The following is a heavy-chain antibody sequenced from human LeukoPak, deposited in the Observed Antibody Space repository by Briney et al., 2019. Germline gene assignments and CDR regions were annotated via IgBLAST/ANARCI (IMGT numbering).Heavy chain of an antibody. CDR1: GFTFSSYS. V-gene: IGHV3-48*04. D-gene: IGHD6-13*01. CDR3: AREGIAAAVGPDY. CDR2: ISSSSSTI. Sequence: PGGSLRLSCAAYGFTFSSYSMNWVRQAPGKGLEWVSYISSSSSTIYYADSVKGRFTISRDNAKNSLYLQMNSLRAEDTAVYYCAREGIAAAVGPDYWGQGTLVTVSS. J-gene: IGHJ4*02.